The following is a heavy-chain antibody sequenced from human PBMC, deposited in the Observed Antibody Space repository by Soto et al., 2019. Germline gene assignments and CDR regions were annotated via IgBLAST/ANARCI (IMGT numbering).Heavy chain of an antibody. CDR1: GFTFSSYA. CDR2: ISGSGGST. V-gene: IGHV3-23*01. CDR3: ARVATPKYCSGGSCYSVSGMDV. Sequence: EVQLLESGGGLVQPGGSLRLSCAASGFTFSSYAMSWVRQAPGKGLEWVSAISGSGGSTYYADSVKGRFTISRDNAKNTLYLQMNSLRAEDTAVYYCARVATPKYCSGGSCYSVSGMDVWGQGTTVTVSS. D-gene: IGHD2-15*01. J-gene: IGHJ6*02.